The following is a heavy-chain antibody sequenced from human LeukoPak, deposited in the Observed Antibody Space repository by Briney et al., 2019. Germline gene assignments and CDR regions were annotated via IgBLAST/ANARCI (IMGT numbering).Heavy chain of an antibody. CDR3: ATPPGGYCSSTSCYDAFDI. J-gene: IGHJ3*02. V-gene: IGHV1-69*05. CDR1: GGTFSSNA. D-gene: IGHD2-2*01. Sequence: SVKVSCKASGGTFSSNAVSWVRQAPGQGLEWMGGIIPVFRRTNYAPKFQGRLTITTDESTTTAYMELSSLRSEDTAVYYCATPPGGYCSSTSCYDAFDIWGQGTMVTVSS. CDR2: IIPVFRRT.